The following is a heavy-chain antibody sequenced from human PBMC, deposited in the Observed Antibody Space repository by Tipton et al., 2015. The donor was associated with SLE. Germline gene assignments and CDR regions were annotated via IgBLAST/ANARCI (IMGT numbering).Heavy chain of an antibody. J-gene: IGHJ4*02. CDR3: TTGSAWGYSGYDIDY. V-gene: IGHV3-48*01. CDR1: GFTFSSYS. CDR2: ISSSSSTI. Sequence: SLRLSCAASGFTFSSYSMNWVRQAPGKGLEWVSYISSSSSTIYYADSVKGRFTISRDSSKNTLYLQMNSLKTEDTAVYYCTTGSAWGYSGYDIDYWGQGTLVTVSS. D-gene: IGHD5-12*01.